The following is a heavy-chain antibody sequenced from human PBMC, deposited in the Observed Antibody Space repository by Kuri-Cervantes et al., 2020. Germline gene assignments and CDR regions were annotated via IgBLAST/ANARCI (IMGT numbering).Heavy chain of an antibody. CDR2: INPNSGGT. CDR1: GYTFTGYY. J-gene: IGHJ4*02. CDR3: ARERPNSGYGYVFDY. Sequence: ASVKVSCKASGYTFTGYYMHWVRQAPGQGLEWMGWINPNSGGTNYAQKFQGWVTMTRDTSISTAYMELSRLRSDDTAVYYCARERPNSGYGYVFDYWGQGTLVTVSS. D-gene: IGHD5-12*01. V-gene: IGHV1-2*04.